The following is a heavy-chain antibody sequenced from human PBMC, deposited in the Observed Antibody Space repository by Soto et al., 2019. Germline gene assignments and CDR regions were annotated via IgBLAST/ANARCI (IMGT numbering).Heavy chain of an antibody. D-gene: IGHD5-18*01. Sequence: EVQLVESGGGLVQPGRSLRLSCTASGFTFGDYAMSWFRQAPGKGLEWVGFIRSKAYGGTTEYAASVKGRFTISRDDSKSIAYLQMNSLKTEDTAVYYCTRRYITAMVMGVFDIWGQGTMVTVSS. CDR3: TRRYITAMVMGVFDI. CDR1: GFTFGDYA. J-gene: IGHJ3*02. CDR2: IRSKAYGGTT. V-gene: IGHV3-49*03.